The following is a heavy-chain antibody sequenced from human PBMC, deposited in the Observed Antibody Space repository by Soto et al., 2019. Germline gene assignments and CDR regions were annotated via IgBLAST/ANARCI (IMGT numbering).Heavy chain of an antibody. CDR3: AKGSGYSYGPGDH. D-gene: IGHD5-18*01. V-gene: IGHV3-30*18. CDR1: GLTFSSYG. CDR2: ISYDGSDK. Sequence: ESGGGVVQPGRSLRLSCAASGLTFSSYGMHWVRQAPGKGLEWVAVISYDGSDKYYADSVKGRFTISRDNSKNTLYLQMNSLRADDTAVYYCAKGSGYSYGPGDHWGQGTLVTVSS. J-gene: IGHJ4*02.